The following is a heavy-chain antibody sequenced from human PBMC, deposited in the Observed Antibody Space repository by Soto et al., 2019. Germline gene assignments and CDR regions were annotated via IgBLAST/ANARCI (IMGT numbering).Heavy chain of an antibody. CDR2: ISSGSSTI. J-gene: IGHJ4*02. Sequence: EVHLVESGGGLVQPGGSLRLSCAASGFTFSSYSMNWVRQAPGKGLEWISYISSGSSTIYYADSVKGRFTISRDSARSSPYRQLNTMRAEDTAVYYCAIDAGYKDGPQYYFDYWGQGTLVTVSS. CDR1: GFTFSSYS. V-gene: IGHV3-48*01. D-gene: IGHD1-20*01. CDR3: AIDAGYKDGPQYYFDY.